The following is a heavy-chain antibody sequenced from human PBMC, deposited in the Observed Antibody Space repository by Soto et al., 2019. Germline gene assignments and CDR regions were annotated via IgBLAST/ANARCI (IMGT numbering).Heavy chain of an antibody. J-gene: IGHJ4*02. CDR1: GGTFSSYA. D-gene: IGHD3-3*01. Sequence: QVQLVQSGAEVKKPGSSVKVSCKASGGTFSSYAISWVRQAPGQGLEWMGGIIPIFGTANYAQKFQGRVTITADESTSTAYLELSSLRSEDTAVYYCARASYDFWSGSGGEGADYWGQGTLVTVSS. CDR2: IIPIFGTA. V-gene: IGHV1-69*01. CDR3: ARASYDFWSGSGGEGADY.